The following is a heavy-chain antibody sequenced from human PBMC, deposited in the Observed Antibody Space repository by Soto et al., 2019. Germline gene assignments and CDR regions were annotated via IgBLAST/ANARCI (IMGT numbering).Heavy chain of an antibody. CDR3: AKMTDYGASPRALDV. J-gene: IGHJ6*01. V-gene: IGHV3-23*01. Sequence: EVQLLESGGGLVQPGGSLRLSCAASGFIFSFYVMSWVRHAPGKGMHWVSGISGGGSTTFFADSVKGRFTISRANATNTHYLAANTLRLGDTAAFYCAKMTDYGASPRALDV. D-gene: IGHD4-17*01. CDR2: ISGGGSTT. CDR1: GFIFSFYV.